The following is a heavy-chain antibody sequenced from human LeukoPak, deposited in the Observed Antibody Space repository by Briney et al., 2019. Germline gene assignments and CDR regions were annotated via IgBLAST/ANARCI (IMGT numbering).Heavy chain of an antibody. Sequence: SETLSLTCTLSGRSMISSSYYWVWIRQPPGKGLEWIGSIYNSGSTYYNPSLKSRVTISVDTSKKQFSLKVSSVTAADTAVYYCATQPDDAGNFYYYGMDVWGQGTTVTVS. V-gene: IGHV4-39*01. CDR2: IYNSGST. CDR1: GRSMISSSYY. D-gene: IGHD1-14*01. CDR3: ATQPDDAGNFYYYGMDV. J-gene: IGHJ6*02.